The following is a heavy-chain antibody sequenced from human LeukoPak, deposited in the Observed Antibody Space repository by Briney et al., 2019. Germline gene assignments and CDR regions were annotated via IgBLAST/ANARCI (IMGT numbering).Heavy chain of an antibody. CDR3: ARWYGDYPSVYLDS. D-gene: IGHD4-17*01. J-gene: IGHJ4*02. V-gene: IGHV3-33*01. Sequence: PGGSLRLSCVASGYSFSNNGMHWVRQAPGKGLEWVAVIWNDGSKKYYADSVKGRFTISSDSSKNTLYLQLNSLRVEDTAVYCCARWYGDYPSVYLDSWGQGTLVIVSS. CDR2: IWNDGSKK. CDR1: GYSFSNNG.